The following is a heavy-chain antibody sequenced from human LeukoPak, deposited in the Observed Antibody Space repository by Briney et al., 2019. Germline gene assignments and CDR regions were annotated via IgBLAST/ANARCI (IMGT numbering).Heavy chain of an antibody. CDR2: IYTSGSI. Sequence: PSETLSLTCTVSGGSISSYYWSWIRQPAGEGLEWIGRIYTSGSINYNPSLKSRVTMSVDTSKNQFSLKLSSVTAADTAVYYCAREDYDVLTGFAGMDVWGQGTTVTVSS. CDR3: AREDYDVLTGFAGMDV. V-gene: IGHV4-4*07. CDR1: GGSISSYY. J-gene: IGHJ6*02. D-gene: IGHD3-9*01.